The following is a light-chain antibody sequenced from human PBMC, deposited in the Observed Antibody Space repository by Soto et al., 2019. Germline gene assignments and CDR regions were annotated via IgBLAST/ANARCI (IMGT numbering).Light chain of an antibody. Sequence: QAVVTQPPSASASLGASVTLTCTLSSGYSNYKVDWYQQRPGKGPRFVMRVGTGGIVGSKGDGIPDRFSVLGSGLNRYLTIKNIQEEDESDYHCGADHGSGSNFVVVFGGGTKLNRP. J-gene: IGLJ2*01. CDR1: SGYSNYK. V-gene: IGLV9-49*01. CDR2: VGTGGIVG. CDR3: GADHGSGSNFVVV.